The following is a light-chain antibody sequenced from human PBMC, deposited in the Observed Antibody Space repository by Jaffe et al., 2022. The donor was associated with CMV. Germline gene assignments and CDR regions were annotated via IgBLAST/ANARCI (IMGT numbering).Light chain of an antibody. CDR1: SLRIFL. CDR3: HCRHKSDNHLI. J-gene: IGLJ2*01. V-gene: IGLV3-19*01. Sequence: SSELTQDPAVSVALGETVTITCQGDSLRIFLATWFQQKAGQAPVIVVYGRNNRPSGVPDRFSASNSRDTASLTITGAQADDEAVYYCHCRHKSDNHLIFGGGTRLTVL. CDR2: GRN.